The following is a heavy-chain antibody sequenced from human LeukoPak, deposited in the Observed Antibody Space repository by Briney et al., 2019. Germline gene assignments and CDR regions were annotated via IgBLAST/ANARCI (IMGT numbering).Heavy chain of an antibody. CDR3: ARQGSDGRAFDI. J-gene: IGHJ3*02. CDR1: GGSISSGADY. D-gene: IGHD1-26*01. CDR2: IYDSGTT. Sequence: SETLSLSRTVSGGSISSGADYWSWLRQHPGKGLEWIGYIYDSGTTYYNPSRESRVTISVDTSKNQFSLKLASVTAADTAVYYCARQGSDGRAFDIWGQETMLSVSS. V-gene: IGHV4-31*03.